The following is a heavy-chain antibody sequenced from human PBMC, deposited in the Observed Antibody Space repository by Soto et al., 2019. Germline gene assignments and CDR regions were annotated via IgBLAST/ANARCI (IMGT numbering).Heavy chain of an antibody. V-gene: IGHV3-11*01. Sequence: QGQLVESGGGLVKPGGSLRLSCAASAFSFSDYYMSWIRQAPGKGLEWVSYISGSGSTMYYADSVRGRFTISRDNAKNSLYLQMNSLRVGDTAVYYCARAPVYTWNYLRFDPWGQGTLVTVSS. CDR2: ISGSGSTM. CDR1: AFSFSDYY. D-gene: IGHD1-7*01. CDR3: ARAPVYTWNYLRFDP. J-gene: IGHJ5*02.